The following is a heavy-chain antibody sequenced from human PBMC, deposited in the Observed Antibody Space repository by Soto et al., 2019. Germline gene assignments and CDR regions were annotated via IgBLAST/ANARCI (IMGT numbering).Heavy chain of an antibody. CDR2: IIPIFGTA. CDR3: ARSEGYYYDSSGYSPRPIPLY. V-gene: IGHV1-69*13. Sequence: SVKVSCKASGGTFSSYAISWVRQAPGQGLEWMGGIIPIFGTADYAQKFQGRVTITADESTSTAYMELSSLRSEDTAVYYCARSEGYYYDSSGYSPRPIPLYWGQGTLVTVSS. D-gene: IGHD3-22*01. J-gene: IGHJ4*02. CDR1: GGTFSSYA.